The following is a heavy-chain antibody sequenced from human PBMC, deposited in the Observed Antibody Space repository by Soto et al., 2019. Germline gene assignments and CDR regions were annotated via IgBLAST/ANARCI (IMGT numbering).Heavy chain of an antibody. CDR2: IYYSGST. D-gene: IGHD3-16*01. CDR1: GGSISSGGYY. Sequence: QVQLQESGPGLVKPSQTLSLTCTVSGGSISSGGYYWSWIRQHPGKGLEWIGYIYYSGSTYYNPSLKSRVTISVDTSKNQFSLKLSSVTAADTAVYYCARDKKGGYYYYYGIDVWGQGTTVTVSS. J-gene: IGHJ6*01. V-gene: IGHV4-31*03. CDR3: ARDKKGGYYYYYGIDV.